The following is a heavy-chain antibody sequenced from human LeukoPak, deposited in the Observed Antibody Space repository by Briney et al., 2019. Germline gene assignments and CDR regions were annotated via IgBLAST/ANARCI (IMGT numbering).Heavy chain of an antibody. CDR2: INSDGSSI. CDR3: ATTYDILTGYPY. D-gene: IGHD3-9*01. CDR1: GFTFSGYW. J-gene: IGHJ4*02. Sequence: GGSLRLSCAASGFTFSGYWMHWVGQAPGKGLVWVSRINSDGSSISYADSVKGRFTISRDNAKNTLYLQMNSLRAEDTAVYYCATTYDILTGYPYWGQGALVTVSS. V-gene: IGHV3-74*01.